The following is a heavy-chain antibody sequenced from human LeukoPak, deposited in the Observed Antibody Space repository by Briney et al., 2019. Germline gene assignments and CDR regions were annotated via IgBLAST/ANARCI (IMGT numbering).Heavy chain of an antibody. V-gene: IGHV4-34*01. D-gene: IGHD4-17*01. Sequence: SETLSLTCAVYGGSFSGYSWSWIPQPPGKGLEWIGEINHSGSTYYNPSLKSRVTISVDTSKNQFSLKLRSVTAADTAVYYCARDRNYGDYGSYYFDHWGQGILVTVSS. CDR3: ARDRNYGDYGSYYFDH. CDR2: INHSGST. J-gene: IGHJ4*02. CDR1: GGSFSGYS.